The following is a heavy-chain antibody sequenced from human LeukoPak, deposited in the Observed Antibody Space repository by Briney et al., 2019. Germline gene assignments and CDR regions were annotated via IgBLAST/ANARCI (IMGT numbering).Heavy chain of an antibody. Sequence: GGSLRLSCAASGFTFSSYGMHWVRQAPGKGLEWVSVMYSGDSTYYDDSVKSRFTISRDNSKNTLDLQMNSLRDEDTGVYYCARADGYSSWFVHWGQGTLVTVSS. J-gene: IGHJ5*02. D-gene: IGHD5-18*01. V-gene: IGHV3-53*01. CDR3: ARADGYSSWFVH. CDR2: MYSGDST. CDR1: GFTFSSYG.